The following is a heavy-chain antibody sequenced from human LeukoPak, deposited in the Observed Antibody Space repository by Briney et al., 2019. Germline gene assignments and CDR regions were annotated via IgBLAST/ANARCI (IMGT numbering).Heavy chain of an antibody. Sequence: GGSLRLSCAASRFTFSSYWMHWVRQAPGKGLVWVSRINSDGSSICYADSVKGRFTISRDNAKNTLYLQMNSLRAEDAAVYYCARAWTNWFDPWGQGTLVTVSS. CDR3: ARAWTNWFDP. CDR2: INSDGSSI. CDR1: RFTFSSYW. J-gene: IGHJ5*02. D-gene: IGHD3/OR15-3a*01. V-gene: IGHV3-74*01.